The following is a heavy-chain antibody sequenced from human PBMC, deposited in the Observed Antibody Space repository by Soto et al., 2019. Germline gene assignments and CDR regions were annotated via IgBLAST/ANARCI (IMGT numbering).Heavy chain of an antibody. V-gene: IGHV4-30-4*01. CDR2: IHYTGST. Sequence: PSETLSLTCIVSGGSISSGDGSISSGDYYWSWIRQPPGEGLEWVGYIHYTGSTYYNPSLKSRVTISMDTSKNQFSLKLSSVTAADTAMYFCARSHASEFTYSSGYYDSFFFDYWGQGTLVTVSS. D-gene: IGHD6-19*01. CDR1: GGSISSGDGSISSGDYY. J-gene: IGHJ4*02. CDR3: ARSHASEFTYSSGYYDSFFFDY.